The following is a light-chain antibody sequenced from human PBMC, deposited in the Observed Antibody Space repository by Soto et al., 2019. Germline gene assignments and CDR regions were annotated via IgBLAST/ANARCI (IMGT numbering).Light chain of an antibody. CDR1: QSVSRTY. CDR2: GAS. Sequence: EIVLTQSPGTLSLSPGERATLSCRASQSVSRTYLAWYQQKPGQAPRLLIYGASSRATGIPDRFSGSGSGTEFTLTISSLQPEDFATYYCQQYDSFSVTFGQGTKVDIK. V-gene: IGKV3-20*01. J-gene: IGKJ1*01. CDR3: QQYDSFSVT.